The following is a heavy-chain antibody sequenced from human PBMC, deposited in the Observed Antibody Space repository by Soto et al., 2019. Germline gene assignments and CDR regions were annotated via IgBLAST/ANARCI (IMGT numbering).Heavy chain of an antibody. D-gene: IGHD3-10*01. V-gene: IGHV4-61*01. Sequence: NPSETLSLTCTVSGGSVSSGSYYWSWIRQPPGKGLEWIGYIYYSGSTNYDPSLKSRVTISVDTSKNQFSLKLSSVTAADTAVYYCAAITMVRGVMVPFDPWGQGTLVTVS. CDR1: GGSVSSGSYY. CDR3: AAITMVRGVMVPFDP. CDR2: IYYSGST. J-gene: IGHJ5*02.